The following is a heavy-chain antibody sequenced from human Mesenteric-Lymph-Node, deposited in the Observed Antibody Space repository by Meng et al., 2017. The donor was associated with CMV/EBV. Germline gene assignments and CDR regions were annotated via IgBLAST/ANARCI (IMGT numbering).Heavy chain of an antibody. Sequence: GSLRLSCTVSGDSISHFYWSWIRQSPGKGLEWIVYFYHRGTTNYNPSLKSRISLSVDTSKNQFSLRLASVTAADTAVYHCAREMWLGDSYNWGALDVWGPGTMVTVSS. D-gene: IGHD5-24*01. J-gene: IGHJ3*01. CDR2: FYHRGTT. CDR3: AREMWLGDSYNWGALDV. V-gene: IGHV4-59*01. CDR1: GDSISHFY.